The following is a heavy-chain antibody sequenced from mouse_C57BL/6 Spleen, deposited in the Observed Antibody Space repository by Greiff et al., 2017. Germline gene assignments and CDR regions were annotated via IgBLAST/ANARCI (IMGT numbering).Heavy chain of an antibody. D-gene: IGHD2-4*01. CDR2: ISNGGGST. CDR3: ARQSYDYDNAMDY. Sequence: EVQVVESGGGLVQPGGSLKLSCAASGFTFSDYYMYWVRQTPEKRLEWVAYISNGGGSTYYPDTVKGRFTISRDNAKNTLYLQMSRLKSEDTAMYYCARQSYDYDNAMDYWGQGTSVTVSS. V-gene: IGHV5-12*01. J-gene: IGHJ4*01. CDR1: GFTFSDYY.